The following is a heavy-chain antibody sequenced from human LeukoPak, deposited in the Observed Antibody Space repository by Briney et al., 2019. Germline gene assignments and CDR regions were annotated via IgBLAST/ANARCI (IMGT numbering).Heavy chain of an antibody. Sequence: GGSLRLSCAASGFTLSRYAMHWGRQAPGKGLEWVAFLQSDGNNRYYADSVKGRFTISRDNSKNTLFLQMSSLRAEDTAVYYCAKNWATYYFDYWGQGTLVTVSS. CDR1: GFTLSRYA. D-gene: IGHD3-16*01. CDR3: AKNWATYYFDY. J-gene: IGHJ4*02. CDR2: LQSDGNNR. V-gene: IGHV3-30*02.